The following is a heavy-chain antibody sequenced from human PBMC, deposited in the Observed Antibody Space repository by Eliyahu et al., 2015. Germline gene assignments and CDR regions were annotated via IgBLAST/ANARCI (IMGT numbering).Heavy chain of an antibody. CDR1: GXSIXTYY. CDR3: ARDSSGWYGAIDY. CDR2: IYYSGST. J-gene: IGHJ4*02. V-gene: IGHV4-59*01. Sequence: QVQLQESGPGLVKPSETLSLXCXVXGXSIXTYYWXWIRQPPGKGLEWIGYIYYSGSTXYNPSLKSRATISVDTSKNQFSLKLSSVTAADTAVYYCARDSSGWYGAIDYWGQGTLVTVSS. D-gene: IGHD6-19*01.